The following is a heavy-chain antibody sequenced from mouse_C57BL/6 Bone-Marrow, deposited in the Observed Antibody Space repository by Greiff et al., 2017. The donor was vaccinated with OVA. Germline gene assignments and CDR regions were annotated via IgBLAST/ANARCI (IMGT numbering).Heavy chain of an antibody. CDR3: ARQACRTMDY. V-gene: IGHV5-15*01. Sequence: DVMLVESGGGLVQPGGSLKLSCAASGFTFSDYGMAWVRQAPRKGPAWVAFISNLAYSIYYADTVTGRFTISRENAKNTLYLEMSSLRSEDTAMYYCARQACRTMDYWGQGTSVTVSS. CDR2: ISNLAYSI. D-gene: IGHD6-5*01. J-gene: IGHJ4*01. CDR1: GFTFSDYG.